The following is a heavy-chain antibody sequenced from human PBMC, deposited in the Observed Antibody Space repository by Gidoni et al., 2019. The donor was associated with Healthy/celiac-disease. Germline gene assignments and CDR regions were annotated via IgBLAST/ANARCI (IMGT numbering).Heavy chain of an antibody. J-gene: IGHJ3*02. CDR2: INPSGGST. Sequence: QVQLVQSGAEGKKHGASVKGSCKASGYTFTSYSMHWVRQAPGQGRECMGIINPSGGSTRYAQKFQGRVTMPSDTSTSTVYMELSSLRSEATAVYYCARGSYAASDAFDILGHGTMVTVSS. CDR3: ARGSYAASDAFDI. D-gene: IGHD1-26*01. CDR1: GYTFTSYS. V-gene: IGHV1-46*01.